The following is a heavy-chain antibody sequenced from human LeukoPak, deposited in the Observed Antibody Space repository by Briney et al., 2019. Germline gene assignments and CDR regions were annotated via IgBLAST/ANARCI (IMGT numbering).Heavy chain of an antibody. CDR2: IYTGGST. V-gene: IGHV4-61*02. J-gene: IGHJ3*02. Sequence: SETLSLTCTVSGGSISSGSYYWSWIRQPAGKGLEWIGRIYTGGSTNYNPSLKSRVTISVDTSKNQFSLKLSSVTAADTAVYYCASQPDCTNGVCYGPDGAFDIWGQGTMVTVSS. D-gene: IGHD2-8*01. CDR3: ASQPDCTNGVCYGPDGAFDI. CDR1: GGSISSGSYY.